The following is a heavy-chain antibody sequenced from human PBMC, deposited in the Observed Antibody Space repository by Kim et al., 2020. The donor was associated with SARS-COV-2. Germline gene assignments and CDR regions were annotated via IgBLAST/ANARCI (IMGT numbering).Heavy chain of an antibody. Sequence: GGSLRLSCAASGFTFSSYEMNWVRQAPGKGLEWVSYMSSSGGTIYYADSVKGRFTISRDNAKNSLFLQMNSLRAEDTAVYYCARRGFSDYYYYAMDVWGQGTTVTVSS. J-gene: IGHJ6*02. CDR2: MSSSGGTI. V-gene: IGHV3-48*03. D-gene: IGHD5-18*01. CDR1: GFTFSSYE. CDR3: ARRGFSDYYYYAMDV.